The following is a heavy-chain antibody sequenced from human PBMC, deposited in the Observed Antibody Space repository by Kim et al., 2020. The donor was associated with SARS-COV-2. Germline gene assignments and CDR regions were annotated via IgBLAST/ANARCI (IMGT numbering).Heavy chain of an antibody. CDR2: INHSGST. V-gene: IGHV4-34*01. D-gene: IGHD1-26*01. CDR1: GGSFSGYY. J-gene: IGHJ4*02. CDR3: ARAAGGSYYAYFDY. Sequence: SETLSLTCAVYGGSFSGYYWSWIRQPPGKGLEWIGEINHSGSTNYNPSLKSRVTISVDTSKNQFSLKLSSVTAADTAVYYCARAAGGSYYAYFDYWGQGT.